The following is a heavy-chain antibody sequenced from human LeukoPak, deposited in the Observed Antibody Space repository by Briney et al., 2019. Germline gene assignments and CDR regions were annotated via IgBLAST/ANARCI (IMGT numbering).Heavy chain of an antibody. CDR1: GGSISSYH. V-gene: IGHV4-4*07. J-gene: IGHJ4*02. Sequence: SETLSLTCIVSGGSISSYHWSWIRQPAGKGLEWIGRIYTSGSTNYNPSLKSRVTMSVDTSKNQFSLKLSSVTAADTAVYYCARSNSGYYEYYFDYWGQGTLVTVSS. CDR2: IYTSGST. CDR3: ARSNSGYYEYYFDY. D-gene: IGHD3-22*01.